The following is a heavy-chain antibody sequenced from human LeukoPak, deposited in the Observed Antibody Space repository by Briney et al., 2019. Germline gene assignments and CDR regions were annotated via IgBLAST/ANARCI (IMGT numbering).Heavy chain of an antibody. CDR2: IKHDGSET. CDR1: GFTYSVYW. CDR3: VRHYYDSSSWSFDM. D-gene: IGHD3-16*01. Sequence: PGGSLRLSCSASGFTYSVYWMGWVRQAPGKGLEWVADIKHDGSETYHVDFVKGRFTISRDNAESSLYLQMNSLRDEDTALYYCVRHYYDSSSWSFDMWGQGTMVTVSP. V-gene: IGHV3-7*01. J-gene: IGHJ3*02.